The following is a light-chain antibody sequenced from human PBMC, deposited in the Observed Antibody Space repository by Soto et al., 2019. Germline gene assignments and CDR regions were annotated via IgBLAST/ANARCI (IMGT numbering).Light chain of an antibody. V-gene: IGKV2-30*01. CDR1: QNPVYSDGNTY. J-gene: IGKJ2*01. Sequence: VVTQSPLSPPVPPGQPAPISCRARQNPVYSDGNTYLNWFQQRPGQSPRRLIHKLSNRDSGVPDRFSGSGSGTDFTLKISRVEAEDVAIYYCMQATHWPHTFGQGTKVDIK. CDR3: MQATHWPHT. CDR2: KLS.